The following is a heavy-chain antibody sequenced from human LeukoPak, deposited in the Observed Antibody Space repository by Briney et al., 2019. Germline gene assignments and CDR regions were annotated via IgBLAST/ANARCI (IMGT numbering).Heavy chain of an antibody. CDR3: AKGKGNCGGDCRAKDYYYMDV. CDR1: GFTFSSYA. CDR2: ISGSGGST. D-gene: IGHD2-21*01. Sequence: GGSLRLSCAASGFTFSSYAMSWVRQASGKGLEWVSAISGSGGSTYYADSVKGRFTISRDNSKNTLYLQMNSLRAEDTAVYYCAKGKGNCGGDCRAKDYYYMDVWGKGTTVTVSS. J-gene: IGHJ6*03. V-gene: IGHV3-23*01.